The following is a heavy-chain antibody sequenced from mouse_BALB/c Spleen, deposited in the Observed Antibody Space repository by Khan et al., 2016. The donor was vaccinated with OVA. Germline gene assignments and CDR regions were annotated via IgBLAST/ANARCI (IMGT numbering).Heavy chain of an antibody. CDR1: GYSITSGYA. D-gene: IGHD1-1*01. V-gene: IGHV3-2*02. J-gene: IGHJ2*01. Sequence: EVKLLESGPGLVKPSQSLSLTCTVTGYSITSGYAWNWIRQFPGNKLEWMGHISYSGVTSYTPSLKSRISITRDTSKNQFFLQLTSVTTEDTATYYCARGNYYGYYFDYWGQGTTLTVSS. CDR2: ISYSGVT. CDR3: ARGNYYGYYFDY.